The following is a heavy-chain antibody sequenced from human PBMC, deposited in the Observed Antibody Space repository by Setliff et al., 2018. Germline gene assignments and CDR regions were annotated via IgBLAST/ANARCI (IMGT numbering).Heavy chain of an antibody. D-gene: IGHD5-18*01. Sequence: ASVKVSCKASGYTFTSYYMHWVRQAPGQGLEWMGIINPSGGSTNYAQKFQGRVTLTTDNSTSTAYMELRSLTSDASAFYYGARAPAVELVTIRTNSWFTYWGQGTLGTVSS. CDR1: GYTFTSYY. V-gene: IGHV1-46*01. CDR2: INPSGGST. CDR3: ARAPAVELVTIRTNSWFTY. J-gene: IGHJ4*02.